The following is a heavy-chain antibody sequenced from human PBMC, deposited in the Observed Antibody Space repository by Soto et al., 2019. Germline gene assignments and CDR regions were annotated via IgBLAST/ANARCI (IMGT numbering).Heavy chain of an antibody. CDR3: ARVGCSGGTCYNWFDP. D-gene: IGHD2-15*01. Sequence: GGPLNDSCGASGLSLSSGGKNRDRRPRDRGLEWVAVIWSDGSDERYADSVAGRFSISRDNSKNTLYLQMNSLRVEDTALYYCARVGCSGGTCYNWFDPWGQGTLVTVSS. CDR1: GLSLSSGG. J-gene: IGHJ5*02. V-gene: IGHV3-33*01. CDR2: IWSDGSDE.